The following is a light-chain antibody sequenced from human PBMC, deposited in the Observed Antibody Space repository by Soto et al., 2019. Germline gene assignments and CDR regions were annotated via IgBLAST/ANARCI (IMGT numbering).Light chain of an antibody. CDR1: QTISSW. CDR3: QHYISYSEA. Sequence: DIQMTQSHSTLSGSVGDRVTIICRASQTISSWLAWYQQKPGKAPKLLIYKASTLKSGVPSRFSGSVSGTEFTLTISSLQPDDFATYYCQHYISYSEAFGQGTKV. J-gene: IGKJ1*01. V-gene: IGKV1-5*03. CDR2: KAS.